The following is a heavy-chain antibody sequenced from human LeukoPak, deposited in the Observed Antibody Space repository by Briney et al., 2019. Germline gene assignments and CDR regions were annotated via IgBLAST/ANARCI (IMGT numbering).Heavy chain of an antibody. J-gene: IGHJ4*02. CDR3: ARGRGYSGYDSFDY. CDR2: ISSSSSYI. V-gene: IGHV3-21*01. CDR1: GFTFSSYS. Sequence: GGSLRLSCAASGFTFSSYSMNWVRPAPGKGLEWVSSISSSSSYIYYADSVKGGFIISRDNAKNSLYLQMNSLRAEDTAVYYCARGRGYSGYDSFDYWGQGTLVTVSS. D-gene: IGHD5-12*01.